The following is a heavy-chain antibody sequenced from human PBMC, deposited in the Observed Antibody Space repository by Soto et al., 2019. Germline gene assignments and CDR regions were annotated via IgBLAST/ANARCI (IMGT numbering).Heavy chain of an antibody. J-gene: IGHJ6*02. Sequence: GGSLRLSCAASGFTFSSYGMHWVRQAPGKGLEWVAVISFVGSNIYYADSVKGRFTISRDNSKNTLYLQMNSLRAEDTAVYYCAKARTITIFGVVAPHMYYYYYGMDVWGQGTTVTVSS. CDR2: ISFVGSNI. V-gene: IGHV3-30*18. CDR1: GFTFSSYG. CDR3: AKARTITIFGVVAPHMYYYYYGMDV. D-gene: IGHD3-3*01.